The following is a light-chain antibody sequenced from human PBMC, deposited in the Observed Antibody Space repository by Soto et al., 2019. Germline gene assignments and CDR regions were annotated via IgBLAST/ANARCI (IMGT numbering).Light chain of an antibody. CDR2: QDT. J-gene: IGLJ2*01. CDR1: NLGDKF. V-gene: IGLV3-1*01. CDR3: QAWDSDAAV. Sequence: SYELTQPPSVSVSPGQTASITCSGNNLGDKFVSWYQQKSGQSPVLVMYQDTKRPSGIPDRFSGSNSGNTATLTISGTQAMDEADYFCQAWDSDAAVFGGGTKLTVL.